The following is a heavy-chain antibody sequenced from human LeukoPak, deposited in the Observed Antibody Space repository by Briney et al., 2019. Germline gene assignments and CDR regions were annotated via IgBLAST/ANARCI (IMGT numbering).Heavy chain of an antibody. CDR2: INPTGGST. CDR1: GYTFTSHY. CDR3: ARDVSSTSSWWFDP. J-gene: IGHJ5*02. Sequence: ASVKVSCKASGYTFTSHYMHWVRQAPEKGLEWMVIINPTGGSTSYAQKFQGRVTMTRDTSTSTDYMELSSLTYEDTAVYYCARDVSSTSSWWFDPWGQGTLVIVSS. D-gene: IGHD2-2*01. V-gene: IGHV1-46*01.